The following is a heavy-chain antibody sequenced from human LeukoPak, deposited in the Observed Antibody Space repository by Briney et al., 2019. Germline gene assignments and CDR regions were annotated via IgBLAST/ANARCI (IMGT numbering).Heavy chain of an antibody. V-gene: IGHV4-39*01. CDR1: GGSISSSSYY. D-gene: IGHD3-10*01. CDR2: IYYSGST. J-gene: IGHJ4*02. Sequence: SETLSLTCTVSGGSISSSSYYWGWIRQPPGKGLEWIGSIYYSGSTYYNPSLKSRVTISIDTSKNQFSLKLSSVTAADTAVYYCARHERGITMVRGEGDYWGQGTLVTVSS. CDR3: ARHERGITMVRGEGDY.